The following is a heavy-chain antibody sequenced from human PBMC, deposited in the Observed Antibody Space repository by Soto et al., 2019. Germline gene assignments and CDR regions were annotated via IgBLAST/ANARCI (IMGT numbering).Heavy chain of an antibody. J-gene: IGHJ6*02. CDR1: GGSISSGDYY. CDR3: ARGDFLAALHGMDV. V-gene: IGHV4-30-4*01. Sequence: QVQLQESGPGLVKPSQTLSLTCTVSGGSISSGDYYWSWISQPPGKGLEWIGYIYYSGSTYYNPSIKSRVTISVDTSKNQFSLKLSSVTAADTAVYYCARGDFLAALHGMDVWGQGTTVTVSS. D-gene: IGHD6-6*01. CDR2: IYYSGST.